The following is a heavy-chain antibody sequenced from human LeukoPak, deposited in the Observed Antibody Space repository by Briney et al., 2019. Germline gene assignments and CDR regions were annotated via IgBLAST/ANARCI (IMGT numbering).Heavy chain of an antibody. D-gene: IGHD5-24*01. CDR1: VFTFSDYS. CDR3: ARDYKYAFDN. CDR2: IGIDRGNT. V-gene: IGHV3-48*01. J-gene: IGHJ4*02. Sequence: PGGSLRLFCAASVFTFSDYSMNWVPQAPGKGLEGISYIGIDRGNTNYADSVKGRFTISGDKAKNSLYLQTHTLSVEDAAVYYCARDYKYAFDNWGQGTLVTVSS.